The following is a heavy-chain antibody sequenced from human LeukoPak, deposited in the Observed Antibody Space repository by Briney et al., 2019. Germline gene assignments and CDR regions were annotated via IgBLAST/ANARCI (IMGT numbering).Heavy chain of an antibody. Sequence: GGSLRLSCAASGFTFSSYDMHWVRQAPGKGLEWVSAIGTAGDTYYPGSVKGRLTISRENAKNSLYLQMNSLRAGDTAVYYCARAPTQGWYFDLWGRGTLVTVSS. CDR2: IGTAGDT. J-gene: IGHJ2*01. CDR1: GFTFSSYD. CDR3: ARAPTQGWYFDL. V-gene: IGHV3-13*01.